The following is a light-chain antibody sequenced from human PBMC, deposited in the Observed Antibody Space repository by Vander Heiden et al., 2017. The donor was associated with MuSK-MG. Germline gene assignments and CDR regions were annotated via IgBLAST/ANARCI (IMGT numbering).Light chain of an antibody. V-gene: IGKV3-20*01. J-gene: IGKJ1*01. CDR3: QQYGTSPRT. Sequence: EIVLTQSPATLSVSPGEGATLSGRASQSVSSNYLAWSQQKPGQAPSLLISGASRSATGIPDRFSGSGSGTDFTLTISRLEPEDFAVYYCQQYGTSPRTFGQGTKVEIK. CDR2: GAS. CDR1: QSVSSNY.